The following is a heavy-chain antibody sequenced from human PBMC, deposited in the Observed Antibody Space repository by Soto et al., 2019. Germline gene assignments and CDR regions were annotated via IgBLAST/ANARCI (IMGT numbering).Heavy chain of an antibody. CDR2: INHSGST. J-gene: IGHJ6*03. CDR1: GGSFSGYY. Sequence: QVQLQQWGAGLLKPSETLSLTCAVYGGSFSGYYWSWIRQPPGKGLEWIGEINHSGSTNYNPSLKSRVTISVDTSKNQFSLKLSSVTAADTAVYYCARSPWSGTEYYYYYYIDVWGKGTTVTVSS. D-gene: IGHD3-3*01. CDR3: ARSPWSGTEYYYYYYIDV. V-gene: IGHV4-34*01.